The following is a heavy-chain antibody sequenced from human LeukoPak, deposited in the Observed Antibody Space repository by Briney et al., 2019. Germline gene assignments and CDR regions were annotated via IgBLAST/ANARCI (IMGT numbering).Heavy chain of an antibody. CDR2: IIPILGIA. D-gene: IGHD2-2*02. CDR1: GGTSSSYT. V-gene: IGHV1-69*04. Sequence: EASVKVSCKASGGTSSSYTISWVRQAPGQGLEWMGRIIPILGIANYAQKFQGRVTITADKSTSTAYMELSSLRSEDTAVYYCARDPYCSSTSWYTLRGTEFDYWGQGTLVTVSS. CDR3: ARDPYCSSTSWYTLRGTEFDY. J-gene: IGHJ4*02.